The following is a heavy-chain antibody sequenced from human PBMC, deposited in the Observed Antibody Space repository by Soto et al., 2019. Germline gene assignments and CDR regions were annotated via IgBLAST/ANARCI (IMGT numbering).Heavy chain of an antibody. Sequence: PSEPLSLPCTVSGGSVSSDIYYWTWIRQPPGKGPEWIGRIYYSGSTYYNPSLKSRVTISVDTSKNHFSLKLGSVTAADTALYYCSRRAPEGFDPWGQGTLVTVSS. CDR2: IYYSGST. V-gene: IGHV4-39*02. CDR3: SRRAPEGFDP. J-gene: IGHJ5*02. CDR1: GGSVSSDIYY.